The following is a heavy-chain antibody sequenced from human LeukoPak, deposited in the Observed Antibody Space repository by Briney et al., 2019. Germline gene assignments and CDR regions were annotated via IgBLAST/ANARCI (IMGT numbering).Heavy chain of an antibody. CDR3: ARDPYSGYYGDYYYYYMDV. CDR2: ITHSGST. CDR1: GGSFSNYY. V-gene: IGHV4-34*01. D-gene: IGHD5-12*01. Sequence: SETLSLTCAVYGGSFSNYYWSWIRQSPGKGLEWIGEITHSGSTNYNPSLKSRVTISVDTSKNQFSLKLSSVTAADTAVYYCARDPYSGYYGDYYYYYMDVWGKGTTVTISS. J-gene: IGHJ6*03.